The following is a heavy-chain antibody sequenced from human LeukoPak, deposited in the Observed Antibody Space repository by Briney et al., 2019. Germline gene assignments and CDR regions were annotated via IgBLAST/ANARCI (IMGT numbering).Heavy chain of an antibody. CDR2: ISAYNGNT. CDR1: GGTFSSYA. D-gene: IGHD3-10*01. Sequence: ASVKVSCKASGGTFSSYAISWVRQAPGQGLEWMGWISAYNGNTNYAQKLQGRVTMTTDTSTSTAYMELRSLRSDDTAVYYCAAGFGELMAEGFDYWGQGTLATVSS. V-gene: IGHV1-18*01. J-gene: IGHJ4*02. CDR3: AAGFGELMAEGFDY.